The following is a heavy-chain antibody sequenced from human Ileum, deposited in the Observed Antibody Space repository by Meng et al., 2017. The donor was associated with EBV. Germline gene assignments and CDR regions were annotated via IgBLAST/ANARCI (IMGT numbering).Heavy chain of an antibody. CDR1: GYTFINHD. CDR2: MNSYTGNA. V-gene: IGHV1-8*01. Sequence: QLVQTGWVVKKPGASLKASCKASGYTFINHDINWVRQAAGQGLESIGWMNSYTGNAGYAQKFRGRVTMTRDTSINTAYLEVISLTSEDTAVYYCARGSGAGGRDWFDPWGQGTLVTVSS. CDR3: ARGSGAGGRDWFDP. D-gene: IGHD3-16*01. J-gene: IGHJ5*02.